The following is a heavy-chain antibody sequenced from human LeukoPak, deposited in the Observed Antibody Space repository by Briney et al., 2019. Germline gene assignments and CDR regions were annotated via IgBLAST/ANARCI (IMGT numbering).Heavy chain of an antibody. CDR3: VRFKAGYYDSTMDYYSMDV. CDR1: GFSFSTYR. D-gene: IGHD2/OR15-2a*01. V-gene: IGHV3-21*01. CDR2: ISSSGTNI. Sequence: ETGGSLRLSCVASGFSFSTYRMNWVRQAPGKGLEWVSCISSSGTNIDYADSVKGRFTISRDNAKNSLYLQMNGLRDDDTAVYYCVRFKAGYYDSTMDYYSMDVWGKGTTVTVSS. J-gene: IGHJ6*03.